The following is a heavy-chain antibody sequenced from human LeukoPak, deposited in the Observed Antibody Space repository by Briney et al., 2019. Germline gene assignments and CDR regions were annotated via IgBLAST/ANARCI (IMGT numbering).Heavy chain of an antibody. CDR1: GFTFSSYA. J-gene: IGHJ6*02. D-gene: IGHD3-10*01. V-gene: IGHV3-23*01. CDR3: ARDYYGSGNYGMDV. CDR2: ISGSGGST. Sequence: PGGSLRLSCAASGFTFSSYAMTWVRQAPGKGLEWVSTISGSGGSTYYADSVKGRFTISRDNSKNTLYLQMNSLRAEDTAVYYCARDYYGSGNYGMDVWGQGTTVTVSS.